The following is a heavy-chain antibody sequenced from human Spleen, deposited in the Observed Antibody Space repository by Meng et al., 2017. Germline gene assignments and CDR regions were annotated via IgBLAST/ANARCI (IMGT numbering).Heavy chain of an antibody. Sequence: SETLSLTCTVSAGSVSSGSYYWSWIRQPPGKGLEWIGYIYYSGSTNYNPSLKSRVTISVDTSKNQFSLKLSSVTAADTAVYYCARVNPYYYYDSSGYYDYWGQGTLVTVSS. CDR2: IYYSGST. V-gene: IGHV4-61*01. CDR1: AGSVSSGSYY. CDR3: ARVNPYYYYDSSGYYDY. J-gene: IGHJ4*02. D-gene: IGHD3-22*01.